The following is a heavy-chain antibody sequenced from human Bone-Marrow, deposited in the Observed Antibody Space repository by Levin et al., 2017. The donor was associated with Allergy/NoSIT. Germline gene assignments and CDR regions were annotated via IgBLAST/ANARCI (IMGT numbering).Heavy chain of an antibody. D-gene: IGHD3-10*01. CDR2: IYWDDDK. CDR1: GFSLSTSGVG. V-gene: IGHV2-5*02. CDR3: ARRAETDYGSGNFVAWFDP. Sequence: SGPTLVKPTQTLTLTCIFSGFSLSTSGVGVGWIRQPPGKALEWLALIYWDDDKRYSPSLKSRLTITKDTSKNQVVLTMTNMDPVDTATYYCARRAETDYGSGNFVAWFDPWGQGTLVTVSS. J-gene: IGHJ5*02.